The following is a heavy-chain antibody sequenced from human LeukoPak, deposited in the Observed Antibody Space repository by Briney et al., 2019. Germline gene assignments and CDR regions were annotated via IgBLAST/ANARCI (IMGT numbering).Heavy chain of an antibody. CDR1: GGTFSSYA. CDR2: IIPIFGTA. J-gene: IGHJ4*02. D-gene: IGHD5-24*01. Sequence: SSVTVSCKASGGTFSSYAISWVRQAPGQGLEWMGRIIPIFGTANYAQKFQGRVTITTDESTSTAYMELSSLRSEDTAVYYCARDRDGHIYFDYWGQGTLVTVSS. CDR3: ARDRDGHIYFDY. V-gene: IGHV1-69*05.